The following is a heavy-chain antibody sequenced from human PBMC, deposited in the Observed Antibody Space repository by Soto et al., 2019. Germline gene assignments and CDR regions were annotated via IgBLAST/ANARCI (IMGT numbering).Heavy chain of an antibody. CDR3: ARGKRGYCSSTSCQPFDY. J-gene: IGHJ4*02. CDR1: GFTFSSYS. V-gene: IGHV3-21*01. D-gene: IGHD2-2*01. CDR2: ISSSSSYI. Sequence: EVQLVESGGGLVKPGGSLRLSCAASGFTFSSYSMNWVRQAPGKGLEWVSSISSSSSYIYYADSVKGRFTISRDNAKNSLYLQMNSLRAEDTAVYYCARGKRGYCSSTSCQPFDYWGQGTLVTVSS.